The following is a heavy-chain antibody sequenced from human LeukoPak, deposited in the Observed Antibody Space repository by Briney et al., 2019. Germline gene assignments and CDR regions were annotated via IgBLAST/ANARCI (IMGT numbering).Heavy chain of an antibody. CDR2: INPSVVST. J-gene: IGHJ6*04. V-gene: IGHV1-46*01. D-gene: IGHD2-15*01. CDR3: ARAPGIGYCSGGSCSPHAVMDV. Sequence: ASVKVSCKASESTFTSYYMHSVTQAPGQGLEWMGIINPSVVSTSHAQQFQGRVTMTRDMSTSQVYMELSSLRFEDPAVYYCARAPGIGYCSGGSCSPHAVMDVWGKGTTVTVSS. CDR1: ESTFTSYY.